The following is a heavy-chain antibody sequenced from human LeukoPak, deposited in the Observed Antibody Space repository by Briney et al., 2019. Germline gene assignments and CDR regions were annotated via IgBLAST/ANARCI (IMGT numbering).Heavy chain of an antibody. V-gene: IGHV4-39*01. CDR1: GGSITTTNYY. Sequence: PSETLSLTCTVSGGSITTTNYYWGWIRQPPAKGLEWIGTIHYSGRTYYNPSLKSRVTISVDTSKNQFSLKMSSVTAADTAMYYCARNSGNYLGWFDPWGQGTLVTVSS. CDR2: IHYSGRT. J-gene: IGHJ5*02. CDR3: ARNSGNYLGWFDP. D-gene: IGHD1-26*01.